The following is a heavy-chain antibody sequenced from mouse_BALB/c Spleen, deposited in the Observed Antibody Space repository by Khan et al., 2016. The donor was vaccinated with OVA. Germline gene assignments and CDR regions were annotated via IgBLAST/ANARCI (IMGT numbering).Heavy chain of an antibody. Sequence: QIQLVQSGPELKKPGETVQISCKASGFTFTNYGMNWVKQAPGKGLKWMGWINTYTGEPTFADDFKGRFAFSLETSASTAYLQINSLKHEDTATYFCARVGYNGTMDCWGQGTSVTVSS. J-gene: IGHJ4*01. CDR2: INTYTGEP. V-gene: IGHV9-3-1*01. CDR1: GFTFTNYG. D-gene: IGHD2-14*01. CDR3: ARVGYNGTMDC.